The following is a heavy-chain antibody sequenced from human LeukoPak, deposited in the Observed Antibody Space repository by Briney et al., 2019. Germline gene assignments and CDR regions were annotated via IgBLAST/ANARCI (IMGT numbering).Heavy chain of an antibody. CDR2: IYHSGST. D-gene: IGHD1-1*01. Sequence: PSETLSLTCAVSGGSISSGGYSWSWIRQPPGKGLEWIGYIYHSGSTYYNPSLKSRVTISVDRSKNQFSLKLSSVTAADTAVYYCARGTGLVADAFDIWGQGTMVTVSS. J-gene: IGHJ3*02. CDR3: ARGTGLVADAFDI. CDR1: GGSISSGGYS. V-gene: IGHV4-30-2*01.